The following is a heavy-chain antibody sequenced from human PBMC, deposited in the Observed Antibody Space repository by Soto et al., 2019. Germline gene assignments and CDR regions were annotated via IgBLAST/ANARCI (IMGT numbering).Heavy chain of an antibody. CDR1: GFTFSSYD. J-gene: IGHJ6*02. V-gene: IGHV3-13*01. CDR3: ARANRGSPHYYGMDV. CDR2: IGTAGDT. Sequence: GGSLRLSCAASGFTFSSYDMHWVRQATGKGLEWVSAIGTAGDTYYPGSVKGRFTISRENAKNSLHLQMNSLRAEDTAVYYCARANRGSPHYYGMDVWGQGTTVTSP. D-gene: IGHD1-26*01.